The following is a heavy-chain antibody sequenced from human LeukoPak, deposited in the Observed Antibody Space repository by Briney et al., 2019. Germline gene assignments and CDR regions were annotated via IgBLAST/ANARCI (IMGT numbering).Heavy chain of an antibody. Sequence: GGSLRLSCAASGFTFDDYAMHWVRQAPGKGLEWVSAISGSGGSTYYADSVKGRFTISRDNSKNTLYLQMNSLRAEDTAVYYCAKVDSSFRDDYWGQGTLVTVSS. CDR2: ISGSGGST. CDR1: GFTFDDYA. D-gene: IGHD6-6*01. V-gene: IGHV3-23*01. CDR3: AKVDSSFRDDY. J-gene: IGHJ4*02.